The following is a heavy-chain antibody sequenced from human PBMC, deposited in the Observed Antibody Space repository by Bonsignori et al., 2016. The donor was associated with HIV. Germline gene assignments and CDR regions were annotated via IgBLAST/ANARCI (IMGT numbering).Heavy chain of an antibody. Sequence: VRQAPGKGLEWVANIQPDGSQKYYVDSVKGRFTISRDNAKNALSLHMISLRVEDTAVYFCVRYEQGFFGEGYFDYWGQGTLVTVSS. V-gene: IGHV3-7*03. D-gene: IGHD3-10*01. J-gene: IGHJ4*02. CDR3: VRYEQGFFGEGYFDY. CDR2: IQPDGSQK.